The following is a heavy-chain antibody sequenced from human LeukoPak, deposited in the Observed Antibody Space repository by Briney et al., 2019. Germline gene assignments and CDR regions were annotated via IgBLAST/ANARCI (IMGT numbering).Heavy chain of an antibody. CDR3: AFLPTAMDLYYFDY. V-gene: IGHV3-23*01. J-gene: IGHJ4*02. Sequence: GGSLRPSCAASGFTFSSYAMSWVRQAPGKGLEWVSAISGSGGSTYYADSVKGRFTISRDNSKNTLYLQMNSLRAEDTAVYYCAFLPTAMDLYYFDYWGQGTLVTVSS. CDR1: GFTFSSYA. D-gene: IGHD5-18*01. CDR2: ISGSGGST.